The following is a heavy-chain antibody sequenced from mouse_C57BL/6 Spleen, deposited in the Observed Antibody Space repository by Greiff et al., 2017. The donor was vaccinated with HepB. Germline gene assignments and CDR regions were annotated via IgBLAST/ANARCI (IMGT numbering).Heavy chain of an antibody. V-gene: IGHV1-15*01. CDR3: TRLGLLRHFDY. D-gene: IGHD1-2*01. CDR1: GYTFTDYE. Sequence: ESGAELVRPGASVTLSCKASGYTFTDYEMHWVKQTPVHGLEWIGAIDPETGGTAYNQKFKGKAILTADKSSSTAYMELRSLTSEDSAVYYCTRLGLLRHFDYWGQGTTLTVSS. J-gene: IGHJ2*01. CDR2: IDPETGGT.